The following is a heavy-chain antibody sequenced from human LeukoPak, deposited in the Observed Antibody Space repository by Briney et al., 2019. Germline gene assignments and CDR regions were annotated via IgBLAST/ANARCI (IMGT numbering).Heavy chain of an antibody. V-gene: IGHV1-8*03. Sequence: ASVKVSCKASGYTFTSYDITWVRQATGQGLERVGWMNPDSGNTGYAQNVQGRVTITRNTSISTSYMELSSLRSEDTAMYYCARGRVRGLPRSYYYSYMDVWGKGTTVTVSS. D-gene: IGHD6-6*01. CDR1: GYTFTSYD. J-gene: IGHJ6*03. CDR2: MNPDSGNT. CDR3: ARGRVRGLPRSYYYSYMDV.